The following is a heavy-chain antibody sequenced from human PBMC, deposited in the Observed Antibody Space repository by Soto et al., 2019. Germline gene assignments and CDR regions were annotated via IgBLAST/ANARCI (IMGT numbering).Heavy chain of an antibody. J-gene: IGHJ5*02. CDR1: GGTFSSYA. D-gene: IGHD2-2*01. CDR2: IIPIFGTA. V-gene: IGHV1-69*13. CDR3: ARDSGDCSSTSCPGRWFDP. Sequence: SVKVSCTASGGTFSSYAISWVRQAPGQGLDWMGGIIPIFGTANYAQKFQGRVTITADESTSTAYMELSSLRSEDTAVYYCARDSGDCSSTSCPGRWFDPWGQGTLVTVSS.